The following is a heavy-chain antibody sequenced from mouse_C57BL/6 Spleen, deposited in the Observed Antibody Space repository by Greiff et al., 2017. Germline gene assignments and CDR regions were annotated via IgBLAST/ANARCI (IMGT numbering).Heavy chain of an antibody. D-gene: IGHD1-1*01. CDR2: IYPGDGDT. V-gene: IGHV1-82*01. CDR1: GYAFSSSW. Sequence: QVQLKESGPELVKPGASVKISCKASGYAFSSSWMNWVKQRPGKGLEWIGRIYPGDGDTNYNGKFKGKATLTVDKSSSTAYMELRSLTSEDTAVYYCARGYYGSREYFDVWGTGTTVTVSS. CDR3: ARGYYGSREYFDV. J-gene: IGHJ1*03.